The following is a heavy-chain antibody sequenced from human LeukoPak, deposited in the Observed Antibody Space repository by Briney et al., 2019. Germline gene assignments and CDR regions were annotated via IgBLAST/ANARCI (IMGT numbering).Heavy chain of an antibody. CDR3: ARESGSVTSEVDFDY. Sequence: WGSLRLSCAASGFTFSSYWMSWVRQAPGKGLECVATIRQDGSQKYYVDSVKGRFTISRDNAMNSLYLQMNSLRAEDTAVYYCARESGSVTSEVDFDYWGQGTLVTVSS. V-gene: IGHV3-7*01. CDR2: IRQDGSQK. D-gene: IGHD4-17*01. CDR1: GFTFSSYW. J-gene: IGHJ4*02.